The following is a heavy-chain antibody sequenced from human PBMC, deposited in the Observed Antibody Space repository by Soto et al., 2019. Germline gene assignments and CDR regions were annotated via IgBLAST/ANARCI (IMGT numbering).Heavy chain of an antibody. Sequence: EVQLVENGGGLMQPGGSLRLSCAASGFTFSFYHMSWVRQAPGKGLEWVSAVHSDFKTYYSDSVKGRFTISRDNSKNTLYLQMHSLGADDTAVYYCVRVDPSDSEWLPGDYWGQGTLVTVAS. V-gene: IGHV3-53*02. J-gene: IGHJ4*02. CDR3: VRVDPSDSEWLPGDY. CDR2: VHSDFKT. D-gene: IGHD3-3*01. CDR1: GFTFSFYH.